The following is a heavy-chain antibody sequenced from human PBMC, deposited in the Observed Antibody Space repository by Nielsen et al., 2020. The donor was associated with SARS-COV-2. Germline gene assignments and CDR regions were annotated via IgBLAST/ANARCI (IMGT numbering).Heavy chain of an antibody. CDR3: SRARWFGEFLNFDY. J-gene: IGHJ4*02. V-gene: IGHV7-4-1*02. CDR1: GYTFNDHS. Sequence: ASVKVSCKASGYTFNDHSINWVRQAPGQGLEWMGRINTNTGNPTYAQGFTGRFGFSLDTSVNTSYLQISSLKADDTAVYFCSRARWFGEFLNFDYWGQGALVTVSS. D-gene: IGHD3-10*01. CDR2: INTNTGNP.